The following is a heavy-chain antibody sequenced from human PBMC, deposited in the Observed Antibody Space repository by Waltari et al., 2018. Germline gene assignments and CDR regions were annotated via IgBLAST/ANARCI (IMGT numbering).Heavy chain of an antibody. CDR2: NRYDGSNK. J-gene: IGHJ6*02. CDR1: GFTFSSYG. V-gene: IGHV3-33*01. Sequence: QVQLVESGGGVVQPGRSLRLSCAASGFTFSSYGMHWVRQAPGKGLAWVAVNRYDGSNKNNADSVKGRFTISRDKSKNTLYLQMNSLRAEDTAVYYCARETLPVAWLRLGLYYYGMDVWGQGTTVTVSS. D-gene: IGHD5-12*01. CDR3: ARETLPVAWLRLGLYYYGMDV.